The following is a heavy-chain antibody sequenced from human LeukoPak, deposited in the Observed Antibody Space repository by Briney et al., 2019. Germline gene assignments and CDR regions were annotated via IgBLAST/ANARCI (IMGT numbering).Heavy chain of an antibody. CDR1: GYTFTTYA. D-gene: IGHD3-22*01. CDR2: ISAYNGNT. CDR3: ARDRSYYDSSGDY. J-gene: IGHJ4*02. V-gene: IGHV1-18*01. Sequence: GASVKVSCKASGYTFTTYAINWVRQAPGQGLEWMGWISAYNGNTNYAQKLQGRVTMTTDTSTSTAYMELRSLRSDDTAVYYCARDRSYYDSSGDYWGQGTLVTVSS.